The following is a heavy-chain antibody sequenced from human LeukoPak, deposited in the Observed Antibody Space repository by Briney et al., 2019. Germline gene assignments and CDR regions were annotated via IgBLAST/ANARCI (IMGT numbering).Heavy chain of an antibody. V-gene: IGHV4-34*01. Sequence: ASETLSLTCAVYGGSFSDYYWTWIRQPPGKGLEWIGDINHSGSTNYNPSLKSRVTISVDTSKNQFSLKLNSVTAADTAVYYCARKRADYDFWSGYFAYWGQGTLVTVSS. CDR3: ARKRADYDFWSGYFAY. J-gene: IGHJ4*02. CDR2: INHSGST. CDR1: GGSFSDYY. D-gene: IGHD3-3*01.